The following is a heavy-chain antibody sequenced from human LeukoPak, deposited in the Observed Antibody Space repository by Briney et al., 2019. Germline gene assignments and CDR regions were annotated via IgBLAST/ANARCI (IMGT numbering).Heavy chain of an antibody. Sequence: GGSLRLSCAASGFTFSSYAMSWVRQAPGKGLEWVSAISGSGGSTYYTDSVKGRFTISRDNSKNTLYLQMNSLRAEDTAVYYCAKDQRRFYGSGSYPFFNGMDVWGQGTTVTVSS. V-gene: IGHV3-23*01. CDR2: ISGSGGST. CDR3: AKDQRRFYGSGSYPFFNGMDV. D-gene: IGHD3-10*01. J-gene: IGHJ6*02. CDR1: GFTFSSYA.